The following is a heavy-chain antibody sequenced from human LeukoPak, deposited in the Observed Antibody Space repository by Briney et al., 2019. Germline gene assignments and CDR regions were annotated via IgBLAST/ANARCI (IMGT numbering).Heavy chain of an antibody. J-gene: IGHJ6*03. Sequence: PSQTLSLTCTVSGGSISSGGYYWSWIRQPPGKGLEWIGYIYHSGSTYYNPSLKSRVTISVDTSKNQFSLKLSSVTAADTAVYYCARLVGYYYYMDVWGKGTTVTVSS. CDR1: GGSISSGGYY. CDR2: IYHSGST. V-gene: IGHV4-30-2*03. CDR3: ARLVGYYYYMDV. D-gene: IGHD2-15*01.